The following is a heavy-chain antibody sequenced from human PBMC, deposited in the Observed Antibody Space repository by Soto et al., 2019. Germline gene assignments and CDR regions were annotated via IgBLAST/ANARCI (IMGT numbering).Heavy chain of an antibody. CDR2: INSDESST. CDR1: GFTFSSYW. CDR3: AVAVAGPTAIGY. J-gene: IGHJ4*02. V-gene: IGHV3-74*01. D-gene: IGHD6-19*01. Sequence: EVQLVESGGGLVQPGGSLRLSCAASGFTFSSYWMHWVRQAPGKGLVWVSRINSDESSTGYADSVKGRFTISRDNAKNTLDLQMHSLGAEDTAVYYCAVAVAGPTAIGYWGQGTLVTVSS.